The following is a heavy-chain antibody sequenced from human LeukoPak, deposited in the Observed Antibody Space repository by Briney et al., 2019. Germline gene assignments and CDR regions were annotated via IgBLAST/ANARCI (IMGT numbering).Heavy chain of an antibody. CDR1: GGSISSSSYY. CDR3: ARVSGYDWESFYDY. D-gene: IGHD5-12*01. J-gene: IGHJ4*02. Sequence: PSETLSLICTVSGGSISSSSYYWGWIRQPPGKGLEWIGSIYYSGSTYYNPSLKSRVTISVDTSKNQFSLKLSSVTAADTAMYYCARVSGYDWESFYDYWGQGSLVTVSS. V-gene: IGHV4-39*07. CDR2: IYYSGST.